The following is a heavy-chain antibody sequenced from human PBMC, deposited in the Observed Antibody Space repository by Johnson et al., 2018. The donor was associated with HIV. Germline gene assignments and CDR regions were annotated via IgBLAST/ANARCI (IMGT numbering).Heavy chain of an antibody. D-gene: IGHD2-15*01. CDR3: AASPEDLRAFDI. CDR1: GFTFSSYG. J-gene: IGHJ3*02. CDR2: ITGTGGST. V-gene: IGHV3-23*04. Sequence: VQLVESGGGLVKPGRSLRLSRAASGFTFSSYGMSWVRQAPGKGLEWVSGITGTGGSTYYADSVKGRFTISRDNSKNTLYLQMNSLRAEDTAVYYCAASPEDLRAFDIWGQGTMVTVSS.